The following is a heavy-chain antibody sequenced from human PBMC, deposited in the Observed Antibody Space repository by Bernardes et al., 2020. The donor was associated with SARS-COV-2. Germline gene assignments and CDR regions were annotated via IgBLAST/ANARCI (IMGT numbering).Heavy chain of an antibody. CDR2: VDYSGTT. CDR3: ARRINMGTPSPDQNNWFDP. V-gene: IGHV4-59*08. CDR1: GGSISSHQ. D-gene: IGHD3-3*02. Sequence: SETLSLTCTVSGGSISSHQWNWIRQSPGRGLEWIANVDYSGTTLYNPALAIRATISVDTSRNQFSLKLSSVTAADTATYYCARRINMGTPSPDQNNWFDPWGQGTLVTVSS. J-gene: IGHJ5*02.